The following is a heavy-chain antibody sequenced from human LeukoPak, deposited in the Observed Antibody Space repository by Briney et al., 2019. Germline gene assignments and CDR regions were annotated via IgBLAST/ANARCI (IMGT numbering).Heavy chain of an antibody. J-gene: IGHJ4*02. CDR3: ARLPTVTTSFDY. D-gene: IGHD4-17*01. Sequence: PSEILSLTCTVSGGSISSYYWSWIRQPAGKGLEWIGRIYTSGTTHYNPSLKSRVTMSVDTSKNQFSLKLSSVTAADTAVYYCARLPTVTTSFDYWGQGTLVTVSS. CDR1: GGSISSYY. CDR2: IYTSGTT. V-gene: IGHV4-4*07.